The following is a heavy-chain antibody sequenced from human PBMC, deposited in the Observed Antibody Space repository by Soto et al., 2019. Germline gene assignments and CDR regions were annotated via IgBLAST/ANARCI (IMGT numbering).Heavy chain of an antibody. D-gene: IGHD2-2*01. Sequence: GGSLRLSCAASGFTFSSYAMSWVRQAPGKGLEWVSAISGSGGSTYYADSVKGRFTISRDNSKNTLYLQMNSLRAEDTAVYYCANAEIPAALRSPNDYWGQGTLVTVSS. V-gene: IGHV3-23*01. CDR1: GFTFSSYA. CDR3: ANAEIPAALRSPNDY. CDR2: ISGSGGST. J-gene: IGHJ4*02.